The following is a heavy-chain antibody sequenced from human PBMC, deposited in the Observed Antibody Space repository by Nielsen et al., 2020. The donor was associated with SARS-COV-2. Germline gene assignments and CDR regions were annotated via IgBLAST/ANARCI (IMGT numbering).Heavy chain of an antibody. J-gene: IGHJ4*02. CDR2: IYYSGST. V-gene: IGHV4-31*03. CDR3: ARGVSSWGYYFDY. CDR1: GGSISSGGYY. D-gene: IGHD6-13*01. Sequence: SETLSLTCTVSGGSISSGGYYWSWIRQHPGKGLEWIGYIYYSGSTYYNPSLKSRVTISVDTSKNQFSLKLSSVTAADTAVYYCARGVSSWGYYFDYWGQGTLVTVSS.